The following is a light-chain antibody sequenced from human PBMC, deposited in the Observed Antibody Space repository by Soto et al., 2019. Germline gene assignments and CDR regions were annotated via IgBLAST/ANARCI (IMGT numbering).Light chain of an antibody. CDR3: QQSDIIPYT. CDR2: AAS. CDR1: RTTIRY. V-gene: IGKV1-39*01. Sequence: DIQMTQSPSSLSASVGDKITITCRAGRTTIRYLNWYQVKPGRAPKLLIYAASNLQSGVPSRFSGSGSGTDFTLSISSLQPEDFATYFCQQSDIIPYTFGQGTKLEIK. J-gene: IGKJ2*01.